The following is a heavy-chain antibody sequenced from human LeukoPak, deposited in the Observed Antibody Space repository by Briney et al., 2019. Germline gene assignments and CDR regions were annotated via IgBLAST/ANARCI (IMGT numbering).Heavy chain of an antibody. CDR2: IYYSGST. CDR1: GGSISSSSYY. Sequence: SETLSLTCTVSGGSISSSSYYWGWIRQPPGKGLEWIGGIYYSGSTYYNPSLKSRVTISVDTSKNQFSLKLSSVTAADTAVYYCARGSGPIVVHWFDPWGQGTLVTVSS. D-gene: IGHD2-21*01. CDR3: ARGSGPIVVHWFDP. J-gene: IGHJ5*02. V-gene: IGHV4-39*07.